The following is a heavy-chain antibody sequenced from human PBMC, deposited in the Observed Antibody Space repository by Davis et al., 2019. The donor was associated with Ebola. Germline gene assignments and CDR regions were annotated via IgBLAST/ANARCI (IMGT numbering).Heavy chain of an antibody. D-gene: IGHD6-6*01. CDR2: INVGNRNT. CDR1: GYTFVSYA. CDR3: ARGPPSSIATRGYFDH. V-gene: IGHV1-3*01. Sequence: ASVKVSCKASGYTFVSYALHWVRQAPGQRLEWMGWINVGNRNTKYSQRFQGRVTITRATSATTAYMYLGSLRSEDTAVDYCARGPPSSIATRGYFDHWGQGTLVTVSS. J-gene: IGHJ4*02.